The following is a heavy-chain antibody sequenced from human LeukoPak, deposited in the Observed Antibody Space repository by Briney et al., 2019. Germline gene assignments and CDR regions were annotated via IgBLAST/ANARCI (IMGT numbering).Heavy chain of an antibody. J-gene: IGHJ4*02. CDR1: GGSFSGYY. CDR3: ARGRRRITMVRGVPYYFDY. D-gene: IGHD3-10*01. Sequence: PSETMSLTCAVYGGSFSGYYWSWIRQPPGKGLEWIGEINHSGSTNYNPCLKSRVTISVDTSKNQFSLKLSSVTAADTAVYYCARGRRRITMVRGVPYYFDYWGQGTLVTVSS. V-gene: IGHV4-34*01. CDR2: INHSGST.